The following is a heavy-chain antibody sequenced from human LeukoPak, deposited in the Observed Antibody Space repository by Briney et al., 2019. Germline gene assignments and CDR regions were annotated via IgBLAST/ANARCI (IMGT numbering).Heavy chain of an antibody. V-gene: IGHV3-30*04. CDR3: ARVTTVTTGGEGFIDY. CDR2: ISYDGNNK. D-gene: IGHD4-11*01. Sequence: GGSLRLSCAASGFTFSNYAMHWVRQAPGKGLEWVAVISYDGNNKYYADSVKGRFTISRDNAKNSLYLQMNSLRAEDTAVYYCARVTTVTTGGEGFIDYWGQGTLVTVSS. J-gene: IGHJ4*02. CDR1: GFTFSNYA.